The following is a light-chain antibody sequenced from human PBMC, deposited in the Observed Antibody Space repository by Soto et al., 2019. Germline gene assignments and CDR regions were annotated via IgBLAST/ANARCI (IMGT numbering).Light chain of an antibody. V-gene: IGKV3-20*01. Sequence: EIVLTQSPGTLSLSPGERATLSCRASQSVSSSYLAWYQPKPGQSPRLLIYGASGRATGIPDRFSGSGSGTDFTLTISRLEPEDFAVYSCQQYGSSPIFTFGPGTKVDIK. CDR3: QQYGSSPIFT. CDR1: QSVSSSY. CDR2: GAS. J-gene: IGKJ3*01.